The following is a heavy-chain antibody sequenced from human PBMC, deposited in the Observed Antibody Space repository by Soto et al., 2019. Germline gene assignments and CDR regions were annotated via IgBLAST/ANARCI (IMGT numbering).Heavy chain of an antibody. CDR2: IYWDDDK. Sequence: QITLKESGPTLVKPTQTLTLTCTFSGFSLTTSGVGVGWIRQPPGKALEWLALIYWDDDKRYSPSLKSRLTITKDTSKNQVVLTMTNMDPVDTATYYCAHEYCDDSGYYSFFDYWGQGTLVTVSS. D-gene: IGHD3-22*01. J-gene: IGHJ4*02. CDR3: AHEYCDDSGYYSFFDY. CDR1: GFSLTTSGVG. V-gene: IGHV2-5*02.